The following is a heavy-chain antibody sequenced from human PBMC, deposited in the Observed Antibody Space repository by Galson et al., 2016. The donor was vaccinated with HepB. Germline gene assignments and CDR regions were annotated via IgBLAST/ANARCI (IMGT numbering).Heavy chain of an antibody. V-gene: IGHV3-13*04. J-gene: IGHJ2*01. CDR2: IGKTEDT. D-gene: IGHD6-19*01. Sequence: SLRLSCAASGFTFGRSDMHWVRQPTGKGLEWVSAIGKTEDTYYADSVKGRFTISRENARNSLYLQMDSLRAGDTAVYYCVREGYSSAWDDWFFDVWGRGTLVTVSS. CDR1: GFTFGRSD. CDR3: VREGYSSAWDDWFFDV.